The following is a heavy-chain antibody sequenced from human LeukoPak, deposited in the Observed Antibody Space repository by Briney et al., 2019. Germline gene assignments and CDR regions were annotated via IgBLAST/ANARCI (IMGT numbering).Heavy chain of an antibody. Sequence: ASVKVSCKASGYTFTSYDINWVRQATGQGLEWMGWMNPNSGNTGYAQKFQGRVTITRNTSISTAYMELSSLRSEDTAVYYCARSRTTGAGRFWFDPWGQGTLVTVSS. CDR1: GYTFTSYD. V-gene: IGHV1-8*03. CDR2: MNPNSGNT. D-gene: IGHD1-1*01. J-gene: IGHJ5*02. CDR3: ARSRTTGAGRFWFDP.